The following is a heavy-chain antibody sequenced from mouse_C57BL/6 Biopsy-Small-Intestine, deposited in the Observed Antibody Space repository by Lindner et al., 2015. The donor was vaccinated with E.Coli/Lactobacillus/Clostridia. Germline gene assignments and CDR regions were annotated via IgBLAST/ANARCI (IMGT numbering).Heavy chain of an antibody. D-gene: IGHD1-1*01. V-gene: IGHV14-2*02. CDR2: ISPYDGDT. CDR3: ARGITRDSSCYYSDEYFQH. Sequence: SVKVSCKASGYIFNTYGISWVRQAPGQGLEWMGWISPYDGDTRYDPKHQGRVTMTTDTSTSTAYVELRSLRPDDTALYYCARGITRDSSCYYSDEYFQHWGQGTLVTVS. CDR1: GYIFNTYG. J-gene: IGHJ3*01.